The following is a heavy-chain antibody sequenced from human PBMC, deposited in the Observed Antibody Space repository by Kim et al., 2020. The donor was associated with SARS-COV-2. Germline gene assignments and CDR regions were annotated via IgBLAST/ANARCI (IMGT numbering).Heavy chain of an antibody. CDR2: ISYDGSNK. CDR1: GFTFSSYA. V-gene: IGHV3-30*04. CDR3: AREGNSSGYT. D-gene: IGHD3-22*01. J-gene: IGHJ5*02. Sequence: GGSLRLSCAATGFTFSSYAMHWVRQAPGKGLEWVAVISYDGSNKYYADSVKGRFTISRDNAKNTLYLQMNSLRAEDTAVYYCAREGNSSGYTWGQGTLVTVSS.